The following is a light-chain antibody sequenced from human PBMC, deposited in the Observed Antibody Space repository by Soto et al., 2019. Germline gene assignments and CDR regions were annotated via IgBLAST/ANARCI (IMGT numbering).Light chain of an antibody. CDR1: QDISNY. Sequence: DIQMTQSPSSLSVSVGDRVTITCQASQDISNYLNWYQQKPGKAPKLLIYDASNLETGVPSRFSGSGSGTDFTFTISSLQPEDIATYYCQQYDNLPLTCGGGTKVEIK. V-gene: IGKV1-33*01. CDR2: DAS. J-gene: IGKJ4*01. CDR3: QQYDNLPLT.